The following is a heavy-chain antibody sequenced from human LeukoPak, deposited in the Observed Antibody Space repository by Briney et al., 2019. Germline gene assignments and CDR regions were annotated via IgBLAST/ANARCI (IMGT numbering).Heavy chain of an antibody. J-gene: IGHJ4*02. V-gene: IGHV3-48*03. D-gene: IGHD1-26*01. CDR1: GFSFSSYE. CDR3: ARGMTGSYFGHFDY. Sequence: GGSLRLSCAASGFSFSSYEMNWVRQAPGKGLEWVSYMSSSGGTIYYADSVKGRFTISRDNGKNSLYLQMNSLRAEDTAVYYCARGMTGSYFGHFDYWGQGTLVTVSS. CDR2: MSSSGGTI.